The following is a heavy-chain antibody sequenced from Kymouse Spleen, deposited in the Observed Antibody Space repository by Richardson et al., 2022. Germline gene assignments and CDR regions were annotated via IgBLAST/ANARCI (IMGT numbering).Heavy chain of an antibody. Sequence: EVQLVESGGGLVQPGRSLRLSCAASGFTFDDYAMHWVRQAPGKGLEWVSGISWNSGSIGYADSVKGRFTISRDNAKNSLYLQMNSLRAEDTALYYCAKDSGYSYGYFDYWGQGTLVTVSS. CDR3: AKDSGYSYGYFDY. D-gene: IGHD5-18,IGHD5-18*01. CDR2: ISWNSGSI. V-gene: IGHV3-9*01. CDR1: GFTFDDYA. J-gene: IGHJ4*02.